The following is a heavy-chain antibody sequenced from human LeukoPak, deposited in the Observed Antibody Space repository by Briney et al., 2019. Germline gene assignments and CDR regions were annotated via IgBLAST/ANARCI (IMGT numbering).Heavy chain of an antibody. CDR2: ISTSSSYI. D-gene: IGHD4-17*01. Sequence: PGGSLRLSCAASGFTFSNYNMNWVRQAPGKGLEWVSSISTSSSYIYYADSVKGRFTISRDNAKNSLFLQMNSLRAEDTALYYCARGGDYGDFGDYWGQGTLVTVSS. J-gene: IGHJ4*02. CDR1: GFTFSNYN. CDR3: ARGGDYGDFGDY. V-gene: IGHV3-21*01.